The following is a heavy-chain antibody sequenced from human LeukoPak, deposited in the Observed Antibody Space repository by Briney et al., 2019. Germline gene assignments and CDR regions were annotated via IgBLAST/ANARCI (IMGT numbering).Heavy chain of an antibody. CDR3: AKGWGKQVDWFDP. D-gene: IGHD3-16*01. CDR2: FSHTMYT. V-gene: IGHV4-59*01. Sequence: SETLSLTCSVSGDSIDSYFWNWIRQSPGKGLEWIGYFSHTMYTNHNPSLKSRVTISADTSKNQISLRLTSVTASDTAVYFCAKGWGKQVDWFDPWGQGTLVTVSS. J-gene: IGHJ5*02. CDR1: GDSIDSYF.